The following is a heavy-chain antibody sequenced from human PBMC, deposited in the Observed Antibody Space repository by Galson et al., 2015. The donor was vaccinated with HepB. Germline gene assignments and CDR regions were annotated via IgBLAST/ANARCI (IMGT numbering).Heavy chain of an antibody. V-gene: IGHV1-18*01. D-gene: IGHD5-12*01. Sequence: SCKASGYTFTHYGFNWVRQAPGQGLEWVGWISPYNGNTNYAQNLQGRVTMTTDTSTSTAYMELRSLRSDDSAVYYCAREGFSGYDYAGFYFYGMDVWGQGTTVTV. CDR1: GYTFTHYG. CDR3: AREGFSGYDYAGFYFYGMDV. J-gene: IGHJ6*02. CDR2: ISPYNGNT.